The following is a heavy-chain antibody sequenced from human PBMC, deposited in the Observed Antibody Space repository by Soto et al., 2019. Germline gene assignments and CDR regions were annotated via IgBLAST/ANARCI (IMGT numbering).Heavy chain of an antibody. Sequence: EVQLVESGGDLVQPGGSLRLSCAASGFTFNSYWMHWVRQAPGKGLVWVSRVNSDGSSTNYADSAKGRFTIYRESAKNSVYMQMYCLRAEDTAVFYCARGITGSYGFDYWGQGTLVTVSS. J-gene: IGHJ4*02. CDR1: GFTFNSYW. V-gene: IGHV3-74*01. CDR3: ARGITGSYGFDY. CDR2: VNSDGSST. D-gene: IGHD6-6*01.